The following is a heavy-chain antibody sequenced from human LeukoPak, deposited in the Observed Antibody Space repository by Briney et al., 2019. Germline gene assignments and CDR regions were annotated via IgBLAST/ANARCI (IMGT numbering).Heavy chain of an antibody. CDR1: GGSISSSY. CDR3: ARDSVYATNWFDP. D-gene: IGHD2-8*01. J-gene: IGHJ5*02. CDR2: IDYRGNT. Sequence: KTSETLSLTCTVSGGSISSSYWSWIRQPPGKGLEWIGYIDYRGNTNYNPSLNSRVTVSVDTSKNQFSLKLRSVTAADTAVYYCARDSVYATNWFDPWGQGTLVTVSS. V-gene: IGHV4-59*01.